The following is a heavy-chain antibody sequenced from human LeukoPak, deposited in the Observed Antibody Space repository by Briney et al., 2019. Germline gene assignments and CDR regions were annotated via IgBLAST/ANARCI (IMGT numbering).Heavy chain of an antibody. J-gene: IGHJ4*02. D-gene: IGHD5-12*01. CDR3: AKVRSRNIVATMNFDY. CDR1: GFTFSSYG. CDR2: ISYDGSNK. V-gene: IGHV3-30*18. Sequence: GGSLRLSCAASGFTFSSYGMHWVRQAPGKGLEWVAVISYDGSNKYYADSVKGRFTISRDNSENTLYLQMNSLRAEDTAVYYCAKVRSRNIVATMNFDYWGQGTLVTVSS.